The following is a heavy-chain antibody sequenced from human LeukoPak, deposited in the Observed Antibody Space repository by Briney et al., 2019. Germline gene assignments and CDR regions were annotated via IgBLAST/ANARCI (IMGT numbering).Heavy chain of an antibody. V-gene: IGHV3-7*01. CDR2: INQDGSEK. CDR1: GFTFSSYW. J-gene: IGHJ4*02. CDR3: ARSIVVVVAATRYFDY. Sequence: GGPLRLSCAASGFTFSSYWMSWVRQAPGKGLEWVANINQDGSEKYYVDSVKGRFTISRDNAKNSLYLQMNSLRAEDTAVYYCARSIVVVVAATRYFDYWGRGTLVTVSS. D-gene: IGHD2-15*01.